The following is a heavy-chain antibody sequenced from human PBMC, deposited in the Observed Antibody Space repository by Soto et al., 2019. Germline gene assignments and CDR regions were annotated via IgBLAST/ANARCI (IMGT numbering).Heavy chain of an antibody. CDR2: ISSNGVRK. CDR3: ARRARPDFYYMDV. J-gene: IGHJ6*03. D-gene: IGHD6-6*01. V-gene: IGHV3-64*01. CDR1: GFTLSGYA. Sequence: EVQLAESGGGLAQPGGSLRLSCAASGFTLSGYAMDWVRQAPGKGLEYVSGISSNGVRKYYANSVQGRFTISRDNSKNTVDLQMGSLRPEEMAVYYCARRARPDFYYMDVWGKGTTVTVS.